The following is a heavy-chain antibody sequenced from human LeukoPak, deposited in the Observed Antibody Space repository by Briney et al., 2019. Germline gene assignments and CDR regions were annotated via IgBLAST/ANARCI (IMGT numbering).Heavy chain of an antibody. J-gene: IGHJ5*02. Sequence: GGSLRLSCAASGFTFSSYAMSWVRQAPGKGLEWVSAISGSGGSTYYADSVKGRFTISRDNAKNTLYLQMNSLRAEDTAVYYCARDLDDPAIAAAGPNWFDPWGQGTLVTVSS. CDR3: ARDLDDPAIAAAGPNWFDP. D-gene: IGHD6-13*01. CDR2: ISGSGGST. CDR1: GFTFSSYA. V-gene: IGHV3-23*01.